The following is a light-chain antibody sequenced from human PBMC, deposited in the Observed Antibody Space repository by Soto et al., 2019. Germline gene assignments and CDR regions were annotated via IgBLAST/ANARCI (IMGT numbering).Light chain of an antibody. CDR2: GAS. CDR1: QGISNY. J-gene: IGKJ3*01. Sequence: DIQMTQSPSSLSASVGDRVTITCRASQGISNYLAWYQQTPGKVPKLLIYGASTLQSGVPSRSSGSGSGTNFALTISSLQPEDVATYYCQKYNSVPHTFGPGTKVDIK. CDR3: QKYNSVPHT. V-gene: IGKV1-27*01.